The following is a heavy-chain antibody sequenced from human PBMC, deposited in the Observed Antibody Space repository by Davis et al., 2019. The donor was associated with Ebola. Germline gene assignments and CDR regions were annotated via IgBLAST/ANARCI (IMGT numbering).Heavy chain of an antibody. Sequence: ASVKVPCKASGYTFTSYGISWVRQAPGQGLEWMGWISAYNGNTNYAQKLQGRVTMTTDTSTSTAYMELRSLRSDDTAVYYCAREAPLLAVAGTGLGFDYWGQGTLVTVSS. D-gene: IGHD6-19*01. CDR3: AREAPLLAVAGTGLGFDY. J-gene: IGHJ4*02. CDR1: GYTFTSYG. V-gene: IGHV1-18*01. CDR2: ISAYNGNT.